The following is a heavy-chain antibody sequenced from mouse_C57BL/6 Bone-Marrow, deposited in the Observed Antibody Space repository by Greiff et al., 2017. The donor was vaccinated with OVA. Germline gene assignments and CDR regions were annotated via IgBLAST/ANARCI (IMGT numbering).Heavy chain of an antibody. Sequence: EAGGGLVQPKGSLTLSCAASGFTFNTYAMHWVRQAPGKGLEWVARLRSKSSNYATYYADSVKNRFTISRDDSQSMLYLQMNNLKTEDTAMYYCVRDITTVVADDWYFDVWGTGTTVTVSS. CDR1: GFTFNTYA. D-gene: IGHD1-1*01. J-gene: IGHJ1*03. CDR2: LRSKSSNYAT. CDR3: VRDITTVVADDWYFDV. V-gene: IGHV10-3*01.